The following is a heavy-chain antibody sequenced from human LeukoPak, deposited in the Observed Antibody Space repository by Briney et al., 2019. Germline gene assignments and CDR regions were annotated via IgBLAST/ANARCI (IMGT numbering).Heavy chain of an antibody. CDR3: ARDYYDSSGPYYYYYMDS. J-gene: IGHJ6*03. V-gene: IGHV4-59*01. CDR1: GGSISSYY. CDR2: IYYSGST. D-gene: IGHD3-22*01. Sequence: SETLSLTCTVSGGSISSYYWSWIRQPPGKGLEWIGYIYYSGSTNYNPSLKSRVTISVDTSKNQFSLKLSSVTAADTAVYYCARDYYDSSGPYYYYYMDSWGKGNTVTVSS.